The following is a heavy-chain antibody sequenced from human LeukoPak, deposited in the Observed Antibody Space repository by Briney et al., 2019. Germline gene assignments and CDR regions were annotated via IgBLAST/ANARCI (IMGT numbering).Heavy chain of an antibody. CDR1: GFTFSTTA. V-gene: IGHV3-23*01. Sequence: QPGGSLRLSCAASGFTFSTTAMSWVRQAPGKGLEWVSAISGSGGSTYYADSVKGRFTISRDNSKNTLYLQMNSLRAEDTAVYYCAKMSILTGYYPFWFDPWGQGTLVTVSS. CDR2: ISGSGGST. J-gene: IGHJ5*02. D-gene: IGHD3-9*01. CDR3: AKMSILTGYYPFWFDP.